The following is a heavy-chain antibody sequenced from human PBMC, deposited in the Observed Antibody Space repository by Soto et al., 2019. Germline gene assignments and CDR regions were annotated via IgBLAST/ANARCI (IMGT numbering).Heavy chain of an antibody. Sequence: QVQLVQSGDEVQKPGASVKVSCKASGYTFTSFGIGWVRQAPGQGLEWMGWISGNNAVDPDYAQRFQGRVTRTMDTSTTTAYMEVSSLRSDDTAVYYCARSGDGNWFETWGQGTLVIVSS. D-gene: IGHD7-27*01. CDR2: ISGNNAVDP. V-gene: IGHV1-18*01. CDR3: ARSGDGNWFET. CDR1: GYTFTSFG. J-gene: IGHJ5*02.